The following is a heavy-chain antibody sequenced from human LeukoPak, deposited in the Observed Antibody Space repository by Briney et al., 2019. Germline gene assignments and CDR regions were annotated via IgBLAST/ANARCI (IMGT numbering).Heavy chain of an antibody. Sequence: SGTLSLTCAVSGGSISSSNWWSWVRQPPGKGLEWIGEIYHSGSTNYNPSLKSRVTISVDTSKNQFSLKLSSVTAADTAVYYCARVGGYNGYYFDYWGQGTLVAVSS. CDR2: IYHSGST. V-gene: IGHV4-4*02. D-gene: IGHD5-24*01. CDR3: ARVGGYNGYYFDY. CDR1: GGSISSSNW. J-gene: IGHJ4*02.